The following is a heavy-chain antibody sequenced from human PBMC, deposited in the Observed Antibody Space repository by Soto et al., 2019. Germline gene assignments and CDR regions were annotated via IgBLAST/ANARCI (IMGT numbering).Heavy chain of an antibody. CDR1: GFTFSSYS. D-gene: IGHD3-22*01. CDR2: ISSSSSYI. Sequence: EVQLVESGGGLVKPGGSLRLSCAASGFTFSSYSMNWVRQASEKVLEWVSSISSSSSYIYYADSVKGRFTISRDNAKNSLYLQMNSLRAEDTAVYYCAIAAISMIVSACFLHCGQGTLVTVSS. V-gene: IGHV3-21*01. CDR3: AIAAISMIVSACFLH. J-gene: IGHJ1*01.